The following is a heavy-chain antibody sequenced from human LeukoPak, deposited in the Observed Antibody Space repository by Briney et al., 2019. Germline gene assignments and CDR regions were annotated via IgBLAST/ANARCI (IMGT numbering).Heavy chain of an antibody. CDR1: GGSFSGYY. V-gene: IGHV4-34*01. D-gene: IGHD2-2*01. CDR3: ARALIVVVPAAPYYYYYMDV. J-gene: IGHJ6*03. Sequence: SVTLSLTCAVYGGSFSGYYWSWIRQPPGKGLEWIGEINHSGSTNYNPSLKSRVTISVDTSKNQFSLKLSSVTAADTAVYYCARALIVVVPAAPYYYYYMDVWGKGTTVTVSS. CDR2: INHSGST.